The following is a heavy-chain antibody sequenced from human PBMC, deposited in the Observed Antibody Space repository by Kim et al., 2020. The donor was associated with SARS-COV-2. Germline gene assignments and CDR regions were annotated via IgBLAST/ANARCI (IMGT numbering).Heavy chain of an antibody. Sequence: SYIYYADSVKGRFTISRDNAKNSLYLQMNSLRAEDTAVYYCARDSSGCPNWGQGTLVTVSS. J-gene: IGHJ4*02. D-gene: IGHD6-19*01. V-gene: IGHV3-21*01. CDR2: SYI. CDR3: ARDSSGCPN.